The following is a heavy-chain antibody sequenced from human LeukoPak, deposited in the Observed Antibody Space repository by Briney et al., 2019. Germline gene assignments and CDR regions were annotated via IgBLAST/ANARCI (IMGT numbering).Heavy chain of an antibody. V-gene: IGHV3-30*02. D-gene: IGHD4-23*01. CDR3: AKDFNGGNFDY. Sequence: PGGSLRLSCAAAGFNFNDYGIHWVRQAPGKGLEWVAFIRHDGSEKFYLDSVKGRFTVSRDNAKNSLYLQMNSLRAEDTAVYYCAKDFNGGNFDYWGQGTLVTVSS. CDR1: GFNFNDYG. J-gene: IGHJ4*02. CDR2: IRHDGSEK.